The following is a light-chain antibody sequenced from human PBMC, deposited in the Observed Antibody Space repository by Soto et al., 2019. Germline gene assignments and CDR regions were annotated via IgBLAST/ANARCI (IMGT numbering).Light chain of an antibody. Sequence: QSALTQPASVYGSPGQSITISCTGTSSDVGGYNYVSWYQQHPGKAPKLMIYDVSNRPSGVSNRFSGSKSGNTASLTISGLQAEDEADYYCSSYTSSSTGEFGGGTKLTVL. CDR1: SSDVGGYNY. J-gene: IGLJ2*01. CDR2: DVS. V-gene: IGLV2-14*01. CDR3: SSYTSSSTGE.